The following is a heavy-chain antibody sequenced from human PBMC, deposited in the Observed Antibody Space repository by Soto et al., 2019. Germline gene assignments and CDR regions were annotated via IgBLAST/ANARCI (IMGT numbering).Heavy chain of an antibody. CDR1: GGSFSGYY. Sequence: SETLSLTCAVYGGSFSGYYWSWIRQPPGKGLEWIGEINHSGSTNYNPSLKSRVTISVDTSKNQFSLKLSSVTAADTAVYYCATTYYYDSSGYQQDYWGQGTLVTVSS. D-gene: IGHD3-22*01. CDR3: ATTYYYDSSGYQQDY. CDR2: INHSGST. J-gene: IGHJ4*02. V-gene: IGHV4-34*01.